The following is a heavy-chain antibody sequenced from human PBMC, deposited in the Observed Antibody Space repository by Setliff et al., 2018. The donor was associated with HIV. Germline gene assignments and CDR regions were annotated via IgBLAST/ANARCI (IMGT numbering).Heavy chain of an antibody. V-gene: IGHV1-46*01. J-gene: IGHJ4*02. CDR3: VRERAGGLFDY. CDR2: MKPSSDAT. CDR1: GYTFTSYY. Sequence: ASVKVSCKASGYTFTSYYIHWVRQAPGQGLEWMGAMKPSSDATFYAQKLQDRVTMTRDTSTNTVYMELSSLSSEDTAVYYCVRERAGGLFDYWGQGTLVTVS. D-gene: IGHD3-10*01.